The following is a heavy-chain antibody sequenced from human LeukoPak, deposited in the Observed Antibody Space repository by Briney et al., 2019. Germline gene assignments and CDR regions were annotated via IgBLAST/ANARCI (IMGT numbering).Heavy chain of an antibody. D-gene: IGHD3-3*01. CDR1: GGSISSYY. V-gene: IGHV4-59*12. CDR2: IYYSGST. CDR3: ARWPPAYYDFWSGYYTSVADY. Sequence: SETLSLTCTVSGGSISSYYWSWIRQPPGKGLEWIGYIYYSGSTNYNPSLKSRVTISVDRSKNQFSLKLSSVTAADTAVYYCARWPPAYYDFWSGYYTSVADYWGQGTLVTVSS. J-gene: IGHJ4*02.